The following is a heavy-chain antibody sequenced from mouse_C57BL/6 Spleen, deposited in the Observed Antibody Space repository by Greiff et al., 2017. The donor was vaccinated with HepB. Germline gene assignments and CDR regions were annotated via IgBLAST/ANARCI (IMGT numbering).Heavy chain of an antibody. D-gene: IGHD2-1*01. V-gene: IGHV1-82*01. Sequence: QVQLKESGPELVKPGASVKISCKASGYAFSSSWMNWVKQRPGKGLEWIGRIYPGDGDTNYNGKFKGKATLTADKSSSTAYMQLSSLTSEDSAVYFCAIYGNYGYWGQGTTLTVSS. J-gene: IGHJ2*01. CDR3: AIYGNYGY. CDR1: GYAFSSSW. CDR2: IYPGDGDT.